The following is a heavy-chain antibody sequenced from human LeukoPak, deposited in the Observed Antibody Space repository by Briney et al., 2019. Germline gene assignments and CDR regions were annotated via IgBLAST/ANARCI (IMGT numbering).Heavy chain of an antibody. J-gene: IGHJ3*01. Sequence: GGSLRLSCAASGFTFSDHYMDWVRQAPGEGLEWVGRIKSKTDGGAIDDAGPVKGRFTISRDDSKDTLYLQMSSLKTEDTGVYYCTTGILTGSWKGAFDLWGQGTMVIVSS. V-gene: IGHV3-15*01. CDR1: GFTFSDHY. CDR3: TTGILTGSWKGAFDL. CDR2: IKSKTDGGAI. D-gene: IGHD3-9*01.